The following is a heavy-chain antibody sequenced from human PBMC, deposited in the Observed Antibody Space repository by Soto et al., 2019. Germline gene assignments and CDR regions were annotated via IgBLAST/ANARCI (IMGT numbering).Heavy chain of an antibody. CDR2: ISSTTNYI. V-gene: IGHV3-21*06. CDR3: ARESEDLTSNFDY. J-gene: IGHJ4*02. Sequence: XGSLILSCSASGFTFTRYRMNWVRQAPGKGLEWVSSISSTTNYIYYGDSMKGRFTISRDNAKNSLYLEMNSLRAEDTAVYYCARESEDLTSNFDYWGQGTLVTVSS. CDR1: GFTFTRYR.